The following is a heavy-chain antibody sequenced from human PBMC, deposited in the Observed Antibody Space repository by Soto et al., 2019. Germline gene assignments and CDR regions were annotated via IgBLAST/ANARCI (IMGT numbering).Heavy chain of an antibody. CDR3: ARATPAEMAPIGGHDAFDI. CDR1: GGSISSGGYY. J-gene: IGHJ3*02. D-gene: IGHD3-16*01. Sequence: PSETLSLTCTVSGGSISSGGYYWSWIRQHPWKGLEWIGYIYYSGSTYYNPSLKSRVTISVDTSKNQFSLKLSSVTAADTAVYYCARATPAEMAPIGGHDAFDIWGQGXMVTV. CDR2: IYYSGST. V-gene: IGHV4-31*03.